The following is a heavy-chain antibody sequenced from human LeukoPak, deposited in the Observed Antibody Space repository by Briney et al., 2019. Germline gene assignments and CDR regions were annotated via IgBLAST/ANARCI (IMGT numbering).Heavy chain of an antibody. CDR3: ARGRHYYGSGSYPTYFDY. D-gene: IGHD3-10*01. Sequence: PGGSLRLSCAASGFSFSSYEMNWVRQAPGKGLEWVSYISSSGSTIYYADSVKGRFTISRDNAKNSLYLQMNSLRAEDTAVYYCARGRHYYGSGSYPTYFDYWGQGTLVTVSS. J-gene: IGHJ4*02. V-gene: IGHV3-48*03. CDR1: GFSFSSYE. CDR2: ISSSGSTI.